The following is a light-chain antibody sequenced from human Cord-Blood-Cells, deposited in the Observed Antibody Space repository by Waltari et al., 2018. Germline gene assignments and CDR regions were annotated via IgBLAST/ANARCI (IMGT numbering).Light chain of an antibody. Sequence: SYVLTQPPSVSVAPGKTARITCGGNNIGSKSVHWYQQKPGQAPVLVIYYDSDRPSGIPERCSGSNSGNTATLTISRVEAGDEADYYCQVWDSSSDLWVFGGGTKLTVL. CDR1: NIGSKS. CDR3: QVWDSSSDLWV. V-gene: IGLV3-21*04. J-gene: IGLJ3*02. CDR2: YDS.